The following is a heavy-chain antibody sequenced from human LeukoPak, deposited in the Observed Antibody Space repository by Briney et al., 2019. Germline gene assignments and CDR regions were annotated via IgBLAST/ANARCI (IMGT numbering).Heavy chain of an antibody. Sequence: AGGSLRLSCEASGLMIRAFGVTWARRAPGKGRKWVSISRGGGGKTYFADSVKGRFTISRDNDDKTLYLHMNSLRVEDTAVYYCAKSQGISAIGILPLCAFEIWGRGTVVTVAS. V-gene: IGHV3-23*01. CDR3: AKSQGISAIGILPLCAFEI. CDR1: GLMIRAFG. CDR2: SRGGGGKT. J-gene: IGHJ3*02. D-gene: IGHD3-3*02.